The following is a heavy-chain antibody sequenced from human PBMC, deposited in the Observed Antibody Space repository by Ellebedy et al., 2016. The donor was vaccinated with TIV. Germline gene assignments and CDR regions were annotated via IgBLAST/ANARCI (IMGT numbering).Heavy chain of an antibody. CDR3: ASYVDTAMVFDY. J-gene: IGHJ4*02. Sequence: PGGSLRLSCAASGFTFSSYAMSWVRQVPGKGLEWVSAISGSDGSTYYADSVKGRFPISRDNSKNTLYLQMNSLRAEDTAVYYCASYVDTAMVFDYWGQGTLVTVSS. D-gene: IGHD5-18*01. CDR1: GFTFSSYA. V-gene: IGHV3-23*01. CDR2: ISGSDGST.